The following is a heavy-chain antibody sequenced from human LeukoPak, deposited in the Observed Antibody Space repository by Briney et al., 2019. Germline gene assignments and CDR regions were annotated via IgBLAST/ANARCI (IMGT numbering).Heavy chain of an antibody. CDR3: ARDPTFDY. CDR1: GFTFSSFA. J-gene: IGHJ4*02. CDR2: ISYDGSKK. V-gene: IGHV3-30*01. Sequence: QAGGSLRLSCAASGFTFSSFAMHWVRQAPGKGLEWVAVISYDGSKKYYADSVKGRFTISRDNSKNTLYLQMNSLRAEDTAVYYCARDPTFDYWGQGTLVTVSS.